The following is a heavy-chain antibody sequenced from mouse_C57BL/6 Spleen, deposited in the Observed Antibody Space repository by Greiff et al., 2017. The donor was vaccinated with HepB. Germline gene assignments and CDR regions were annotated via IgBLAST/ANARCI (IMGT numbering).Heavy chain of an antibody. Sequence: QVQLQQPGAELVRPGTSVKLSCKASGYTFTSYWMHWVKQRPGQGLEWIGVIDPSDSYTNYNQKFKGKATLTVATSSSTAYMQLSSLTSEDSAVYYCAQMPTYYSNYGDYWGQGTTLTVSS. V-gene: IGHV1-59*01. CDR1: GYTFTSYW. CDR2: IDPSDSYT. D-gene: IGHD2-5*01. J-gene: IGHJ2*01. CDR3: AQMPTYYSNYGDY.